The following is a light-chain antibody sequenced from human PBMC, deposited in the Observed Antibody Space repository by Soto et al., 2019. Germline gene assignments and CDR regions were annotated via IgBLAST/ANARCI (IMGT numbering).Light chain of an antibody. CDR1: QSVSSN. CDR3: HQYGSLPYT. J-gene: IGKJ2*01. Sequence: EVVKAQGPGTLSVSPGEKATLSWRASQSVSSNLAWYQQKPGQAPRLLIYGASIRVTDIPDRFSGSGSGTDFALTINRLEPEDFVIYFCHQYGSLPYTFGQGTKVDI. V-gene: IGKV3-20*01. CDR2: GAS.